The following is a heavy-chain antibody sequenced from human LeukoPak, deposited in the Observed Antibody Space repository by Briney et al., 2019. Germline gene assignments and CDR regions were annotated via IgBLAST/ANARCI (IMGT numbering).Heavy chain of an antibody. V-gene: IGHV3-74*01. CDR3: ARDPGTLATYFDY. D-gene: IGHD6-13*01. CDR1: GFTFSAYW. J-gene: IGHJ4*02. CDR2: INTDGSSP. Sequence: GGSLRLSCAASGFTFSAYWMHWVRQAPGKGLVWVSRINTDGSSPTYAASVKGRFTISRDDSKNTLYLQMNSLRAEDTAIYYCARDPGTLATYFDYWGPGTLVTVSS.